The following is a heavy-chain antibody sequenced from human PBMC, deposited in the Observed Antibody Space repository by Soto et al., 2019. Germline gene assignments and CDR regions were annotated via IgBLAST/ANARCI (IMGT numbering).Heavy chain of an antibody. V-gene: IGHV3-11*05. Sequence: QVQLVESEGGLVKPGGSLRLSCAASGFTFGDYYMSWIRQAPGKGLEWVSYISSSSSYTNYADSVKGRFTISRDNAKNSLYLQMNSLRAEDTAVYYCASPVLWFGDDGWGQGTLVTVSS. CDR1: GFTFGDYY. J-gene: IGHJ4*02. D-gene: IGHD3-10*01. CDR3: ASPVLWFGDDG. CDR2: ISSSSSYT.